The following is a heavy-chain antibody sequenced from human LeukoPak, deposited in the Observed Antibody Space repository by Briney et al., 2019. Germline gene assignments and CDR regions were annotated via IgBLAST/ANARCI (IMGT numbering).Heavy chain of an antibody. D-gene: IGHD6-19*01. CDR1: GFTFSYYA. Sequence: GGSLRLSCAASGFTFSYYAMTWVRQAPGKGLEWVSVISGSGDSTYYADSVKGRFTISRENSKNTLYLQMNSLRVEDTAVYYCAKDSSGWSKDYWGQGTLVTVSS. CDR3: AKDSSGWSKDY. V-gene: IGHV3-23*01. CDR2: ISGSGDST. J-gene: IGHJ4*02.